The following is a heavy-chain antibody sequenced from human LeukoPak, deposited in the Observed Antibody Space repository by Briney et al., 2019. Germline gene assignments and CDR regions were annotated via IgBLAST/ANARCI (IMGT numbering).Heavy chain of an antibody. CDR2: IYTGGST. CDR3: ARDKGDDYLDY. J-gene: IGHJ4*02. Sequence: PGGSLRLSCAASGFTFSTDYVHWVRQAPGKGREWGSVIYTGGSTYYTPSVRGRLSISRDNSKNAIYLQMNSLRAEDTAVYYCARDKGDDYLDYWGQGTLVTVSS. V-gene: IGHV3-66*01. CDR1: GFTFSTDY.